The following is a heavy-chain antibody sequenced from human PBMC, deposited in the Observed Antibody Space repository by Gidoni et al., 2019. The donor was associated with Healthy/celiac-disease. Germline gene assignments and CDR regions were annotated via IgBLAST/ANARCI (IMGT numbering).Heavy chain of an antibody. CDR3: AREPYDSSGYYYRGYYFDY. V-gene: IGHV1-69*01. CDR2: IIPIFGTA. Sequence: QVQLVQSGAEVKKPGSSVKVSCKASGGTFSSYAISWVRQAPGQGLEWMGGIIPIFGTANYAQKFQGRVTITADESTSTAYMELSSLRSEDTAVYYCAREPYDSSGYYYRGYYFDYWGQGTLVTVSS. D-gene: IGHD3-22*01. CDR1: GGTFSSYA. J-gene: IGHJ4*02.